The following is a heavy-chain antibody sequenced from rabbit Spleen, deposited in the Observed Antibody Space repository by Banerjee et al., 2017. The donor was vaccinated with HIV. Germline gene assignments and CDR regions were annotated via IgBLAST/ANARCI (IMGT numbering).Heavy chain of an antibody. D-gene: IGHD1-1*01. CDR3: ARDTSSRFSSYGMDL. CDR2: IYAGSSGTT. Sequence: QEQLVESGGGLVQPGASLTLTCTASGFSFSGSHYMCWVRQAPGKGLEWIACIYAGSSGTTDYTSWAKGRFSISKSSSTTVTLQMTRLTAAVTATYFCARDTSSRFSSYGMDLWGPGTLVTVS. CDR1: GFSFSGSHY. J-gene: IGHJ6*01. V-gene: IGHV1S45*01.